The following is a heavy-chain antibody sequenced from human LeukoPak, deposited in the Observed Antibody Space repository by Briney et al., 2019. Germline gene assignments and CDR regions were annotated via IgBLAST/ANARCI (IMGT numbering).Heavy chain of an antibody. CDR1: GGSISSGGYY. D-gene: IGHD2-15*01. J-gene: IGHJ4*02. Sequence: SSETLSLTCTVSGGSISSGGYYWSSIRQHPGKGLEWIGYIYYSGSTYYNPSLKSRATISVDTSKNQFSLKLSSVTAADTAVYYCARESQLGYCSGGSCEPDYWGQGTLVTVSS. CDR3: ARESQLGYCSGGSCEPDY. CDR2: IYYSGST. V-gene: IGHV4-31*03.